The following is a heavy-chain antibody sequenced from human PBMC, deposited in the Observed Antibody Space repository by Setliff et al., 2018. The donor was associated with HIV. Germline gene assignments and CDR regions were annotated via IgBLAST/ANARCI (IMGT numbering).Heavy chain of an antibody. V-gene: IGHV4-34*01. Sequence: PSETLSLTCAVYGGAFSGYYWTWIRQSPGRGLEWIGEVNHKGVANYSPSLMRRATISADTSKNQFSLRLSSVTAADTALYFCMRAQIAAPRPFDYWGQGTLVTVSS. CDR1: GGAFSGYY. D-gene: IGHD2-21*01. CDR3: MRAQIAAPRPFDY. J-gene: IGHJ4*02. CDR2: VNHKGVA.